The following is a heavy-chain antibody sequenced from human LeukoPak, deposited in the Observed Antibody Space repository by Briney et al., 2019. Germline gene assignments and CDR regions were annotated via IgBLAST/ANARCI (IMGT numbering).Heavy chain of an antibody. CDR2: IWHDGSDE. CDR1: GFNFNTYG. CDR3: AGEVVRDVSGVDYTWLDP. V-gene: IGHV3-33*01. D-gene: IGHD2-8*01. J-gene: IGHJ5*02. Sequence: GRSLRLSCAASGFNFNTYGMHWVRQTPGKGLEWVAVIWHDGSDEYYADSVKGRFTISRDNSKSLVHLQMDSLRDEDTAVYYCAGEVVRDVSGVDYTWLDPWGQGTLVFVS.